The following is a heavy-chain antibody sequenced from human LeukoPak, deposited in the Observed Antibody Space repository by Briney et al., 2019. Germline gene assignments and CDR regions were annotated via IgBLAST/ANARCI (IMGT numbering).Heavy chain of an antibody. CDR1: GYSFTSYW. Sequence: GESLKISCKGSGYSFTSYWIGWVRQMPGKGLEWMGIIYPGDSDTRYSPSFQGQVTISADKSISTAYLQWSSLKASDTAIYYCARDKSGSGYYAPGWFDPWGQGTLVTVSS. CDR3: ARDKSGSGYYAPGWFDP. J-gene: IGHJ5*02. CDR2: IYPGDSDT. D-gene: IGHD3-3*01. V-gene: IGHV5-51*01.